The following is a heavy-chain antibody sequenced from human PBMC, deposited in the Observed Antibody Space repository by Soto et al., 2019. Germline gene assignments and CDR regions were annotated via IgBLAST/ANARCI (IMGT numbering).Heavy chain of an antibody. CDR2: VYNTGGT. CDR3: VRQGIGSLHGLVDV. D-gene: IGHD1-26*01. CDR1: SGPSSSHN. Sequence: QVQLQQSGPGLVKPSETLSLTCTVSSGPSSSHNWGWIRQSPGRGLEWIGYVYNTGGTSYNPSLKRRVTTSAHTSATHISPTLSFVTAADTATYYCVRQGIGSLHGLVDVWGQGTTVSVSS. V-gene: IGHV4-59*08. J-gene: IGHJ6*02.